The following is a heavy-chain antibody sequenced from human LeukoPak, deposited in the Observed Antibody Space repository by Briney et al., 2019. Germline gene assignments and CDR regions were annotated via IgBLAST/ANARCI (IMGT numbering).Heavy chain of an antibody. CDR3: AKDQDLVWGNWFDP. Sequence: GGSLRLSCAASGFTFTSYAMSWVRQAPGEGMEWVSAISGSGGSTYYADSVKGGFSISRDNSKNTLYLQMNSLRAEDTAVYYCAKDQDLVWGNWFDPWGQGTLVTVSS. V-gene: IGHV3-23*01. CDR1: GFTFTSYA. D-gene: IGHD3-16*01. CDR2: ISGSGGST. J-gene: IGHJ5*02.